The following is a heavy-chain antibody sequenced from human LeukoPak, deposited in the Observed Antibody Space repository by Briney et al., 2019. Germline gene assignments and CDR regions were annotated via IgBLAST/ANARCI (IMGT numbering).Heavy chain of an antibody. CDR2: IRYDGSNR. Sequence: PGGSLRLSCAASGFSLITYGIHWVREAPGKGLEWVAFIRYDGSNRFYADSVRGRFTISRDNSKNTVYLQMNSLRAEDTAVYYCAKDRSMTTVTPFDNWGQGTLVAVSS. J-gene: IGHJ4*02. V-gene: IGHV3-30*02. CDR3: AKDRSMTTVTPFDN. D-gene: IGHD4-17*01. CDR1: GFSLITYG.